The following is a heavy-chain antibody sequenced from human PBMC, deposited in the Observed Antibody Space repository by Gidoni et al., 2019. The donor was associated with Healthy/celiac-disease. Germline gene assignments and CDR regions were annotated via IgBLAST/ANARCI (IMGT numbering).Heavy chain of an antibody. CDR3: TTGDDSSGYYRRYYFDY. CDR1: GFPFSNAW. J-gene: IGHJ4*02. V-gene: IGHV3-15*01. D-gene: IGHD3-22*01. Sequence: EVQLLESGGGLVKPGGSLRLSRAASGFPFSNAWMSWVRQAPGKGLEWVGRIKSKTDGGTTDYAAPVKGRFTISRDDSKNTLYLQMNSLKTEDTAVYYCTTGDDSSGYYRRYYFDYWGQGTLVTVSS. CDR2: IKSKTDGGTT.